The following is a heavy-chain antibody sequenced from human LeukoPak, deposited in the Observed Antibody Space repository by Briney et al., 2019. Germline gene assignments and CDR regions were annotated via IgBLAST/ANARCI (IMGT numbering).Heavy chain of an antibody. J-gene: IGHJ4*02. V-gene: IGHV1-46*01. CDR3: ARDVASSGYYWD. CDR1: GYTFTSYY. Sequence: GASVKVSCKASGYTFTSYYMHWVRQAPGQGLEWMGIITPSGGSTSYAQEFQGRVTMTRDTSTSTVYMELSSLRSDDTAVYYCARDVASSGYYWDWGQGTLVTVSS. CDR2: ITPSGGST. D-gene: IGHD3-22*01.